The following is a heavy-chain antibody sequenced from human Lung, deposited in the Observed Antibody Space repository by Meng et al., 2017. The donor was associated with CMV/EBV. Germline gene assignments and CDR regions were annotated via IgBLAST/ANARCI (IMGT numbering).Heavy chain of an antibody. CDR3: SKSEPTGTGVYVAFDV. V-gene: IGHV3-23*01. J-gene: IGHJ3*01. CDR2: VGIPGDT. Sequence: GTXTLXCTASGFTISVYAMSWIRQAPGKGLKLVSTVGIPGDTFYAYSLRRRFTISKDNSKNTLYLQMNGLTAEDTGVYYCSKSEPTGTGVYVAFDVWGQGTXVTVSS. D-gene: IGHD1-14*01. CDR1: GFTISVYA.